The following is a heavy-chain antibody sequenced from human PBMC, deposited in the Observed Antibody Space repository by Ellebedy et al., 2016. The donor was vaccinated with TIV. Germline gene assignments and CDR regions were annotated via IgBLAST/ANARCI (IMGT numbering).Heavy chain of an antibody. CDR1: GFSFGSYW. J-gene: IGHJ4*02. D-gene: IGHD6-19*01. V-gene: IGHV3-74*03. CDR2: IKADGSAI. CDR3: AGGIGVAGTSLGY. Sequence: GGSLRLSCAASGFSFGSYWMLWVRQRPGKGLEWVSRIKADGSAITYPDSVRGRFTISRDNAENTLYLQMDILRAEDTAVYDCAGGIGVAGTSLGYWGQGTLVTVSS.